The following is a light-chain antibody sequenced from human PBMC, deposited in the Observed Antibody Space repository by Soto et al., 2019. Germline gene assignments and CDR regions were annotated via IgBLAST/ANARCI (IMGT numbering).Light chain of an antibody. CDR1: QDITTY. J-gene: IGKJ1*01. CDR2: GAS. Sequence: EIQMTQSPASLSASVGDRVTLTCRASQDITTYLNWYQQKPGKAPKALIYGASSLQSGVPSRFSGSGSGTDFTLTISSRQPEDFATYYCQQSSSTPWTFGQGTKVAIK. CDR3: QQSSSTPWT. V-gene: IGKV1-39*01.